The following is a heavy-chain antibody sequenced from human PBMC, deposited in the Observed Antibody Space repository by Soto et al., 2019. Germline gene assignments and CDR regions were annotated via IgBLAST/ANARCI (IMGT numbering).Heavy chain of an antibody. CDR1: GGSISSSSYY. CDR3: ARSEATVLDY. V-gene: IGHV4-39*01. D-gene: IGHD4-17*01. CDR2: IYYSGST. J-gene: IGHJ4*02. Sequence: SETLSLTCTVSGGSISSSSYYWGWIRQPPGKGLEWIGSIYYSGSTYYNPSLKSRVTISVDTSKNQFSLKLSSVTAADTAVYYCARSEATVLDYWGQGTLVTVSS.